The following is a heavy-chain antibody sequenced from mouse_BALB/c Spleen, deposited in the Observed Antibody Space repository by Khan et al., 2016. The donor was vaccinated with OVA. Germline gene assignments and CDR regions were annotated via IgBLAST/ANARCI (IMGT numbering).Heavy chain of an antibody. J-gene: IGHJ2*01. V-gene: IGHV9-3-1*01. CDR2: MNTYTGEP. CDR1: GYTFRNYG. D-gene: IGHD2-10*02. Sequence: QIQLVQSGPELKTPGETVKISCKASGYTFRNYGTHWVNQAPGKGLKWMGWMNTYTGEPTYADDFKGRFAFSLETSGTTAYLQINNLKNEDTATYFCARKEYGNYFDYWGQGTTLTVSS. CDR3: ARKEYGNYFDY.